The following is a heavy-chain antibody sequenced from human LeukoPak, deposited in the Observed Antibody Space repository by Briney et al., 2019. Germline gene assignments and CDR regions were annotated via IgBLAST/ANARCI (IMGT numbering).Heavy chain of an antibody. CDR2: ISAYNGNT. CDR1: GYTFTSYG. CDR3: ARVGRLQSFVAAEARPSYYYYMDV. Sequence: GASVKVSCKASGYTFTSYGISWVRQAPGQGLEWMGWISAYNGNTNYAQKLQGRVTMTTDTSTSTAYMELRSLRSDDTAVYYCARVGRLQSFVAAEARPSYYYYMDVWGKGTTVTVSS. D-gene: IGHD6-6*01. V-gene: IGHV1-18*01. J-gene: IGHJ6*03.